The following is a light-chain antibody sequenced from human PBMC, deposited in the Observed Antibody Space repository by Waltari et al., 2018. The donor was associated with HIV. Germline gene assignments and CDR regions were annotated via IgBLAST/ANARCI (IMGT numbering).Light chain of an antibody. CDR2: LAS. V-gene: IGKV2-28*01. J-gene: IGKJ3*01. CDR1: QSLLHRNGYNY. Sequence: DIVMTQFPLSVPVTPVEPASISCRSSQSLLHRNGYNYLDWYLQRPGQSPQLLIYLASYRPSGVPDRFSGSGSGTNFTLKISRVEAEDVGVYYCMQSLETPVFGPGTKVDIK. CDR3: MQSLETPV.